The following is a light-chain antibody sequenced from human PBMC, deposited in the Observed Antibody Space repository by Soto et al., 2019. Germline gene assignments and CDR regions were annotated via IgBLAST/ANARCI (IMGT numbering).Light chain of an antibody. Sequence: EIVLTQSPGTLSLSPGERVTLSCRASQSFTSSYLAWYQQKPGQAPRLLIYGASSRATGIPDRFSGSGSGTDFTLTISRLEPEDFAVYYCQQYGSSPPTFGQGTKVDI. V-gene: IGKV3-20*01. CDR3: QQYGSSPPT. CDR2: GAS. CDR1: QSFTSSY. J-gene: IGKJ1*01.